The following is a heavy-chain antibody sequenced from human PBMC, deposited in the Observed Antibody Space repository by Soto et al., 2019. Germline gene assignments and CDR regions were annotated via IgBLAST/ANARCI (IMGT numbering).Heavy chain of an antibody. Sequence: ASVKVSCKASGYTFTSYGISWVRQAPGQGLEWMGWFSAYNGNTNYAQKLQGRVTMTTDTSTSTAYMELRSLRSDDTAVYYCARQGRRIFGVVIMAYYYYMDVWGKGTTVTVSS. J-gene: IGHJ6*03. CDR1: GYTFTSYG. D-gene: IGHD3-3*01. CDR3: ARQGRRIFGVVIMAYYYYMDV. V-gene: IGHV1-18*01. CDR2: FSAYNGNT.